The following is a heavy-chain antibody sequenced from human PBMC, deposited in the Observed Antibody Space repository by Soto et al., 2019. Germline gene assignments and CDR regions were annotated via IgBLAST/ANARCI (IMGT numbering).Heavy chain of an antibody. CDR1: GFTFTSSA. D-gene: IGHD2-15*01. V-gene: IGHV1-58*02. CDR2: IVVGSGNT. Sequence: QMQLVQSGPGAKKPGTSVKVSCKASGFTFTSSAMQWVRQTRGQRLEWLGWIVVGSGNTNYAQKFQQRVTINRNMYTSTARMELSCLRSDDTTAYYCAAGPTMVADRGYYYYYYMDAWGKGTTVTVCS. J-gene: IGHJ6*03. CDR3: AAGPTMVADRGYYYYYYMDA.